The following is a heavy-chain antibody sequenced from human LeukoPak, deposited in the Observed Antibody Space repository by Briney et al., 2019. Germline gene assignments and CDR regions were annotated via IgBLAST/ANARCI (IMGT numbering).Heavy chain of an antibody. CDR2: ISSSSSYI. Sequence: EGSLRLSCAASGFTFSSYSMNWVRQAPGKGLEWVSSISSSSSYIYYADSVKGRFTISRDNAKNSLYLQMNSLRAEDTAVYYCARDKGNGMDVWGKGTTVTVSS. CDR1: GFTFSSYS. CDR3: ARDKGNGMDV. V-gene: IGHV3-21*01. J-gene: IGHJ6*04.